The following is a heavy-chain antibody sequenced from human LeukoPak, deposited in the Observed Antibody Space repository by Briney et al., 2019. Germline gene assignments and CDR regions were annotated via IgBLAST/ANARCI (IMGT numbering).Heavy chain of an antibody. V-gene: IGHV7-4-1*02. CDR1: GYPFTSSD. CDR3: ARGLVGATDAFDI. D-gene: IGHD1-26*01. J-gene: IGHJ3*02. CDR2: INTNTGNP. Sequence: ASVKVSCKAYGYPFTSSDINWVRQAPGQGLEWMGWINTNTGNPTYAQGFTGRFVFSLDTSVSTAYLQISSLKAEDTAVYYCARGLVGATDAFDIWGQGTMVTVSS.